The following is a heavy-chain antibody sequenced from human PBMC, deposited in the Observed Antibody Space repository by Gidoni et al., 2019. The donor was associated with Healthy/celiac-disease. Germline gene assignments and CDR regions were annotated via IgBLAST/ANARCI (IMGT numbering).Heavy chain of an antibody. J-gene: IGHJ4*02. V-gene: IGHV3-66*01. Sequence: EVRLVESGGGLVQPGGSLRLSCAASGFTVSSNYMSWVRQAPGKGLEWVSVIYSGGSTYYADSVKGRFTISRDNSKNTLYLQMTSLRSEDTAVYYCARDKFDLYYFDYWGQGTLVTVSS. CDR1: GFTVSSNY. CDR3: ARDKFDLYYFDY. CDR2: IYSGGST.